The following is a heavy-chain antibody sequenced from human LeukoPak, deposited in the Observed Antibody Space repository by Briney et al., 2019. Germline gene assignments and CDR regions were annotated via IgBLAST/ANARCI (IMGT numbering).Heavy chain of an antibody. V-gene: IGHV4-39*07. CDR3: AGVSLFSGYSSGLGDY. J-gene: IGHJ4*02. D-gene: IGHD6-19*01. Sequence: SETLSLTCTVSGVSIISSNSYWGWIRQPPGKGLEWIGSIYYSGSTYYNPSLKSRVTISVDTSKNQFSLKLSSVTAADTAVYYCAGVSLFSGYSSGLGDYWGQGTLVTVSS. CDR1: GVSIISSNSY. CDR2: IYYSGST.